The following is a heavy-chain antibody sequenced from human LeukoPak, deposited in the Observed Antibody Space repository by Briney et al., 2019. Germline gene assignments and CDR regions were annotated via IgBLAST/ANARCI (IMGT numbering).Heavy chain of an antibody. CDR2: ISSSSSYR. CDR1: GFTFSSYT. CDR3: VRWGLGKGEAFDI. J-gene: IGHJ3*02. Sequence: GGSLRLSCAASGFTFSSYTMNWVRQAPGKGLEWVSSISSSSSYRYYADSVKGRFTVSRDNAKNSLFLQMNSLRAEDTAVYYCVRWGLGKGEAFDIWGQGTMVTVSS. D-gene: IGHD3-10*01. V-gene: IGHV3-21*01.